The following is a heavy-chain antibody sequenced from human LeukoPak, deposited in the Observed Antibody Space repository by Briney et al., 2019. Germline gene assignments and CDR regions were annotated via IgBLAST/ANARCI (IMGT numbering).Heavy chain of an antibody. J-gene: IGHJ5*02. CDR2: IYYSGST. CDR3: ARGPAVHFKKNWFDP. CDR1: GGSISSSSYY. V-gene: IGHV4-39*07. Sequence: PSETLSLTCTVSGGSISSSSYYWGWIRQPPGKGLEWIGSIYYSGSTYYNPSLKSRVTISVDTSKNQFSLKLSSVTAADTAVYYCARGPAVHFKKNWFDPWGQGTLVTVSS. D-gene: IGHD2-2*01.